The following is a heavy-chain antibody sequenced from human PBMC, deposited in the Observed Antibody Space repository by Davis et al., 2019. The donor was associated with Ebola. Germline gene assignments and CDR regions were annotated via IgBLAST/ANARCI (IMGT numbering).Heavy chain of an antibody. D-gene: IGHD3-3*01. CDR1: GFTFSDYY. J-gene: IGHJ6*02. CDR2: ISSSSSYT. Sequence: GESLKIPCAASGFTFSDYYMSWIRQAPGKGLEWVSYISSSSSYTNYADSVKGRFTISRDNAKNSLYLQMNSLRAEDTAVYYCARGPKGVVTARDYYYGMDVWGQGTTVTVSS. V-gene: IGHV3-11*06. CDR3: ARGPKGVVTARDYYYGMDV.